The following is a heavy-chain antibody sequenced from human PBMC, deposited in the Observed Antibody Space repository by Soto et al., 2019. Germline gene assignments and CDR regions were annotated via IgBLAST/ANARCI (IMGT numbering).Heavy chain of an antibody. D-gene: IGHD4-17*01. CDR1: GGSVSGSF. V-gene: IGHV3-30-3*01. CDR3: ARPAATVIFYSGMDV. CDR2: ISFDGSNE. Sequence: LSLTCAVYGGSVSGSFWSWIRQPPGKGLEWVAIISFDGSNEHYADSVQGRFTITRDNSENTLYLQMNSLRADDTAVYYCARPAATVIFYSGMDVWGQGTTVTVSS. J-gene: IGHJ6*02.